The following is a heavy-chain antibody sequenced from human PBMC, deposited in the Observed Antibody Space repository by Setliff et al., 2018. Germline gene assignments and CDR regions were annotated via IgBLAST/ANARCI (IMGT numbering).Heavy chain of an antibody. D-gene: IGHD3-22*01. V-gene: IGHV4-31*03. CDR2: IYYSGST. J-gene: IGHJ4*02. CDR1: GGSISSGGYY. CDR3: ARDVQGGGYPDY. Sequence: SETLSLTCTVSGGSISSGGYYWSWIRQHPGKGLEWIGYIYYSGSTYYNPSLKSRVTISVDTSKNQFSLKLSSVTAADTAVYYCARDVQGGGYPDYWGQGTLVTVSS.